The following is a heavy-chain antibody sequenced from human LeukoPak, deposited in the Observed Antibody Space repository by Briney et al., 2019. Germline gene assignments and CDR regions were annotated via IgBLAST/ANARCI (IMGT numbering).Heavy chain of an antibody. Sequence: SETLSLTCTVSGGSISSGDYYWSWIRQPPGKGLEWIGYIYHSGSTYYNPSLKSRVTISVDRSKNQFSLKLSSVTAADTAVYYCARDRGGHDAFDIWGQGTMVTVSS. J-gene: IGHJ3*02. CDR3: ARDRGGHDAFDI. CDR2: IYHSGST. CDR1: GGSISSGDYY. V-gene: IGHV4-30-2*01.